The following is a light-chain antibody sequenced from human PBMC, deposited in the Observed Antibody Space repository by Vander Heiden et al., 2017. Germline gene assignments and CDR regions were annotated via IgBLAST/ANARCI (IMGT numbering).Light chain of an antibody. CDR1: QSVSSSY. CDR2: GAS. J-gene: IGKJ5*01. CDR3: QQYGSSPPTIT. Sequence: EIVLTQSPGTLSLSPGERATLSCRASQSVSSSYLAWYQQKPGQAPRLLIYGASSRATGIPDRLSGSGSGTDFTLTISRLEPEDFAVYYCQQYGSSPPTITFGQWTRLEIK. V-gene: IGKV3-20*01.